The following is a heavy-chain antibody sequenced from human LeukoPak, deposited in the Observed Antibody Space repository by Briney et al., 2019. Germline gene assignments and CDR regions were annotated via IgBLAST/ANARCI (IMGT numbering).Heavy chain of an antibody. V-gene: IGHV3-48*04. CDR2: ISSRSSTI. Sequence: GRSLRLSCAASGFTFSSYSMNWVRQAPGKGLEWVSYISSRSSTIYYADSVKGRFTISRDNAKNSLYLQMNSLRAEDTAVYYCAKDPRGVLSYVLDYWGQGTLVTVSS. D-gene: IGHD5-18*01. J-gene: IGHJ4*02. CDR3: AKDPRGVLSYVLDY. CDR1: GFTFSSYS.